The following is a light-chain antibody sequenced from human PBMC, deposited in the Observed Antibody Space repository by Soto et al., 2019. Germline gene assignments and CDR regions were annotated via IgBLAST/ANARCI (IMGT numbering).Light chain of an antibody. CDR2: DAS. CDR1: QSIGSY. Sequence: EIVLTQSPATLSLSPGERAALSCRASQSIGSYLAWYQQKPGQSPRLLIYDASNRATGIPARFSGSGSGTDFTLTISSLEPEDFAVYYCQQRNNWQAFGQGTRLEIK. V-gene: IGKV3-11*01. CDR3: QQRNNWQA. J-gene: IGKJ5*01.